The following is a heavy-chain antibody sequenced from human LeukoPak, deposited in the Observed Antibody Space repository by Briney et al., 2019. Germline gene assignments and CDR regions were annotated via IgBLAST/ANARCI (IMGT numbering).Heavy chain of an antibody. CDR2: ISYDGSNK. Sequence: GGSLRLSCAASVFTFSSYGMHWVRQAPGKGLEWLAVISYDGSNKYYADSVKGRFTISRDNSKNTLYLQMNSLRAEDTAVYYCAKGYSSGWYDAFDIWGQGTMVTVSS. V-gene: IGHV3-30*18. CDR1: VFTFSSYG. J-gene: IGHJ3*02. D-gene: IGHD6-19*01. CDR3: AKGYSSGWYDAFDI.